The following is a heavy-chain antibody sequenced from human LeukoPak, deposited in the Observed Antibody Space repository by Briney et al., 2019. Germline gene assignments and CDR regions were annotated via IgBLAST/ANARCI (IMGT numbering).Heavy chain of an antibody. Sequence: SETLSLTCAVYGGSFSGYYWSWIRQPPGKGLEWIGYIYYSGSTNYNPSLKSRVTISVDTSKNQFSLKLSSVTATDTAVYYCARCLVREGLNWFDPWGQGTLVTVSS. V-gene: IGHV4-59*08. CDR3: ARCLVREGLNWFDP. CDR1: GGSFSGYY. D-gene: IGHD3-10*01. J-gene: IGHJ5*02. CDR2: IYYSGST.